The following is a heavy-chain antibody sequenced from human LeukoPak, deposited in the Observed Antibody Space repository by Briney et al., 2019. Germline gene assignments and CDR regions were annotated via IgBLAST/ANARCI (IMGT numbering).Heavy chain of an antibody. CDR2: INHSGST. CDR3: ARGTSTVTETDAFDI. CDR1: GGSFSGYY. J-gene: IGHJ3*02. D-gene: IGHD4-17*01. Sequence: SETLSLTCAVYGGSFSGYYWSWIRQPPGKGLEWIGEINHSGSTNYNPSLKSRVTISVDTSKNQFSLKLSTVTAADTAVYYCARGTSTVTETDAFDIWGQGTMVTVSA. V-gene: IGHV4-34*01.